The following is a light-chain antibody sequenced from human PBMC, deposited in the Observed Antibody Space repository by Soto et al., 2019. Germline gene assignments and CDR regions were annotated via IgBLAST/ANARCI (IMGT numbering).Light chain of an antibody. CDR1: PSVPNY. V-gene: IGKV3-11*01. Sequence: EIELKQSPATLSLYQEERATLSCRASPSVPNYLAWYQKKPGQAPRLLIYGAFNRATGIPARFSGSGSGADFPLTTISLETEDFAAYYCQPRDICPPVTFGQGTRLEIK. CDR2: GAF. CDR3: QPRDICPPVT. J-gene: IGKJ5*01.